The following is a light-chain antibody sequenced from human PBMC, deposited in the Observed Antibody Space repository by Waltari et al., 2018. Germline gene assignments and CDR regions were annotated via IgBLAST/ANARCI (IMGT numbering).Light chain of an antibody. V-gene: IGKV3-20*01. J-gene: IGKJ1*01. CDR3: QKYVRLPAT. CDR2: GAS. Sequence: RNSESVSMFLSWYQNKPAQGPRLLIYGASTRATGIPDRFSGSGSGTDFSLSISRLGPGDFAVYYCQKYVRLPATFGQETKVEIK. CDR1: ESVSMF.